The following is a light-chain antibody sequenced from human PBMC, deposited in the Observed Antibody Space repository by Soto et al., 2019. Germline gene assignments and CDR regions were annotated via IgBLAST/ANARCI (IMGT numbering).Light chain of an antibody. J-gene: IGLJ2*01. V-gene: IGLV2-14*01. CDR3: SSYTTSSTLV. Sequence: QSVLTQPASVSGSPGQSITISCTGTSSDVGVYNYVSWYQHHPGKAPKLMIYEVRNRPSGISNRFSGSKSGNTASLTISGLQTEDEADYYCSSYTTSSTLVFGGGTKLTVL. CDR2: EVR. CDR1: SSDVGVYNY.